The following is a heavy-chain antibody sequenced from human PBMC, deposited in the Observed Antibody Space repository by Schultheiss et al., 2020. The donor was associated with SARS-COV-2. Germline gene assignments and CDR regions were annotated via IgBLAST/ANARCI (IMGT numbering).Heavy chain of an antibody. D-gene: IGHD3-3*01. Sequence: GGSLRLSCAASGFTFSSYWMSWVRQAPGKGLEWVANIKQDGSEKYYVDSVKGRFTISRDNAKNTLYLQMNSLRAEDTAVYYCARDLYVDFWSGYSGYFDYWGQGTLVTVSS. V-gene: IGHV3-7*03. CDR2: IKQDGSEK. CDR3: ARDLYVDFWSGYSGYFDY. J-gene: IGHJ4*02. CDR1: GFTFSSYW.